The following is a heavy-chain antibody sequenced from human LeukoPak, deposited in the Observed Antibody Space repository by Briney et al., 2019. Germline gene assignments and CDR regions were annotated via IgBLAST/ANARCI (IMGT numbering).Heavy chain of an antibody. D-gene: IGHD2-2*03. V-gene: IGHV3-30*18. J-gene: IGHJ4*02. CDR3: AKSGYCSSTSCYGIDY. CDR1: GFTFSSYG. Sequence: PGRSLRLSCAASGFTFSSYGMHWVRQAPGKGLEWAAVISYDGSNKYYADSMKGRFTISRDNSKNTLYLQMNSLRAEDTAVYYCAKSGYCSSTSCYGIDYWGQGTLVTVSS. CDR2: ISYDGSNK.